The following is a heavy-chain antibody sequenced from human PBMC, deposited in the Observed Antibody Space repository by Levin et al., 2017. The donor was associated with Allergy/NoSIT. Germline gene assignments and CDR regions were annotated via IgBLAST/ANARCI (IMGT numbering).Heavy chain of an antibody. D-gene: IGHD6-13*01. CDR1: GFTFSSYA. CDR2: ISGSGGST. Sequence: VASVKVSCAASGFTFSSYAMSWVRQAPGKGLEWVSAISGSGGSTYYADSVKGRFTISRDNSKNTLYLQINSLRAEDTAVYYCAKDRGQQLGRYYFDYWGQGTLVTVSS. J-gene: IGHJ4*02. CDR3: AKDRGQQLGRYYFDY. V-gene: IGHV3-23*01.